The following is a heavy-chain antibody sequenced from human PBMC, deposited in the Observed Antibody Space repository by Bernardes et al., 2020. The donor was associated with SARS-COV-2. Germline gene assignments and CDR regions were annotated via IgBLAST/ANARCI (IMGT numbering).Heavy chain of an antibody. D-gene: IGHD5-18*01. J-gene: IGHJ4*02. CDR2: IYSGGTT. Sequence: GGSLRLACAASAFTVSNHYMSWVRQAPGKGLEWVSVIYSGGTTYYADSVKGRFTISRDNSKNTLYLQMNSLRDEDTAVYFCAGDAGTPYSFGPHFDYWGQGTLVTVSS. CDR3: AGDAGTPYSFGPHFDY. CDR1: AFTVSNHY. V-gene: IGHV3-53*01.